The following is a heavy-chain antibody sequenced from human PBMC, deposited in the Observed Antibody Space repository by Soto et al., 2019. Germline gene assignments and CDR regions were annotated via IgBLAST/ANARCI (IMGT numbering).Heavy chain of an antibody. V-gene: IGHV1-58*01. CDR3: AADSAVVVAATGY. CDR2: IVVGSGNT. CDR1: GFTFTSSA. D-gene: IGHD2-15*01. Sequence: SVKVSCKASGFTFTSSAVQWVRQTRGQRLEWIGWIVVGSGNTNYAQKFQERVSITRDMSTSTAYMELSSLRSEDTAVYYCAADSAVVVAATGYWGQGTLVTVST. J-gene: IGHJ4*02.